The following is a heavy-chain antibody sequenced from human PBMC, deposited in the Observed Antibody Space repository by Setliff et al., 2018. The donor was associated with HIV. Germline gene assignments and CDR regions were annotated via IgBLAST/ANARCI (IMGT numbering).Heavy chain of an antibody. Sequence: PSETLSLTCTVSGGSISSGGYYWSWIRQHPGKGLEWIGYIYYSGSTYYNPSLKSRLTISVDTSKTQFSLKLNSVTAADTAVYYCARVRGGTSRGFLDFWGQGTLVTVSS. CDR3: ARVRGGTSRGFLDF. CDR1: GGSISSGGYY. CDR2: IYYSGST. J-gene: IGHJ4*02. D-gene: IGHD3-10*01. V-gene: IGHV4-31*03.